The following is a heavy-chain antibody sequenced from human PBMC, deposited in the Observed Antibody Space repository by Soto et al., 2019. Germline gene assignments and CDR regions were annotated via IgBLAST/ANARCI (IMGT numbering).Heavy chain of an antibody. CDR1: GFTVSTNY. V-gene: IGHV3-66*01. CDR2: FYSGGST. Sequence: EVQLVESGGDLVQPGGSLRLSCAASGFTVSTNYMSWVRQAPGKGLEWVSVFYSGGSTYYADPVKGRFIISRDSSKNTLYLHMNSLRVDDTAVYYCAREGKFNGYFDLWGRGTLVTVSS. D-gene: IGHD6-13*01. CDR3: AREGKFNGYFDL. J-gene: IGHJ2*01.